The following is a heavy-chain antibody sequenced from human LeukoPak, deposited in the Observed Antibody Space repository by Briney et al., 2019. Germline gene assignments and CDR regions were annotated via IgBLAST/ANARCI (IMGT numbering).Heavy chain of an antibody. D-gene: IGHD4-17*01. CDR2: ISGSGGST. V-gene: IGHV3-23*01. J-gene: IGHJ4*02. CDR3: AKPRATVFRALDY. Sequence: GGSLRLSCAASGFTFSNYGTHWVRQAPGKGLEGVSAISGSGGSTYYADSVKGRFTISRDNSKNTLYLQMNSLRAEDTAVYYCAKPRATVFRALDYWGQGTLVTVSS. CDR1: GFTFSNYG.